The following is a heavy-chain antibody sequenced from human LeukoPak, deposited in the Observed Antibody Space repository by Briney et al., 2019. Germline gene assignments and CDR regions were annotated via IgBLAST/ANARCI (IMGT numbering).Heavy chain of an antibody. D-gene: IGHD2-21*02. CDR1: GYTFTGYD. V-gene: IGHV1-8*01. CDR3: ARGRGAYCGGDCSYFDY. J-gene: IGHJ4*02. Sequence: ASVKVSCKASGYTFTGYDINWVRQATGHGLEWMGWMNPNSGNTGYAQKFQGRVTMTRNTSISTAYMELSSLRSEDTAVYYCARGRGAYCGGDCSYFDYWGQGTLVTVSS. CDR2: MNPNSGNT.